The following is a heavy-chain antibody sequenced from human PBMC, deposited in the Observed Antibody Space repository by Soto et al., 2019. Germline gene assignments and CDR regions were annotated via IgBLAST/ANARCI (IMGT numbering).Heavy chain of an antibody. CDR2: INHSGNT. CDR3: SRSGTEGFDX. D-gene: IGHD6-25*01. Sequence: SETLSLTCAVSGGSIGTIAYYWGWIRQAPGKGLELIGAINHSGNTYLSKSLKDRVTMSVETSKNSFSLKLRSATAADTGLYYCSRSGTEGFDXWGQGTLVTVSX. CDR1: GGSIGTIAYY. V-gene: IGHV4-39*01. J-gene: IGHJ5*02.